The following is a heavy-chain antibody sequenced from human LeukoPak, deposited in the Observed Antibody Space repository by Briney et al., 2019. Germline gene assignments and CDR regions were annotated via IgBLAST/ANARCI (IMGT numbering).Heavy chain of an antibody. Sequence: GGSLRLSCAASGFTFSSYWMHWVRQVPGKGLVWVSRIDIDGSGARYADSVKGRFTISRDNAKNTVYLQMNSLRAEDTAVYYCARPRGDYEGFDYWGQGTLVTVSS. V-gene: IGHV3-74*01. CDR3: ARPRGDYEGFDY. J-gene: IGHJ4*02. CDR2: IDIDGSGA. CDR1: GFTFSSYW. D-gene: IGHD4-17*01.